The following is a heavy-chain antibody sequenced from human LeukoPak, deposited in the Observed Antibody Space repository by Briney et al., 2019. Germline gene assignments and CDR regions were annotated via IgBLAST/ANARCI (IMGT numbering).Heavy chain of an antibody. V-gene: IGHV1-69*06. D-gene: IGHD1-20*01. CDR3: ARERSITPDKRYNWKWSRSDAFDI. Sequence: SVTVSRKASGGTFSSYAISWVRPPPARGREWVGGIIHTFGTANQAQKSQGRVTITAGKSTSTAYMELSSLRSEDTAVYYCARERSITPDKRYNWKWSRSDAFDIWGQGTMVTVSS. CDR1: GGTFSSYA. J-gene: IGHJ3*02. CDR2: IIHTFGTA.